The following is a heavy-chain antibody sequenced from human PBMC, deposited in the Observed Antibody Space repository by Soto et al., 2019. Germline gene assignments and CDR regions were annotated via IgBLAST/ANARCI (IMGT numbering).Heavy chain of an antibody. CDR3: ARDDEHGRNCDLAY. V-gene: IGHV3-30*13. D-gene: IGHD1-26*01. J-gene: IGHJ4*02. CDR1: GFNINTYF. CDR2: IFPNGRDT. Sequence: QVQLVQSGGGVVQPGRSLRLSCAASGFNINTYFMHWVRQAPGKGLVWVAMIFPNGRDTEYADSVKGRFTISRDNSNTRMYLQMDSLRPEDTAVYYCARDDEHGRNCDLAYWGQGALVTVSS.